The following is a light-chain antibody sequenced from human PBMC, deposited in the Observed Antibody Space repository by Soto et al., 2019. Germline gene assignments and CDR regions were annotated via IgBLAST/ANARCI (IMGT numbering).Light chain of an antibody. Sequence: QSVLTQPPSVSGAPGQTVTISCTGSSSNIGAGYDVHWYQQLPGTAPKLLMYGNIDRPSGVPDRFSGSKSGTSASLAITGLQAEDEADYYCQSYDSSLSGLVVFGGGTQLTVL. CDR3: QSYDSSLSGLVV. V-gene: IGLV1-40*01. J-gene: IGLJ2*01. CDR1: SSNIGAGYD. CDR2: GNI.